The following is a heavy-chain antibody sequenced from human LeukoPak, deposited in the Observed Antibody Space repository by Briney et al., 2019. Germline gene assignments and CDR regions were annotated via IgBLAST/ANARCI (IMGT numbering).Heavy chain of an antibody. Sequence: PGGSLRLSCAASGFTFSSYWMSWVRQAPGKGLEWVANIKQDGSEKYYVDSVKGRFTISRDNAKNSLYLQMNSLRAEDTAVYYCARDRPATFSYYYDSSGSLGAFDIWGQGTMVTVSS. CDR1: GFTFSSYW. J-gene: IGHJ3*02. V-gene: IGHV3-7*01. CDR3: ARDRPATFSYYYDSSGSLGAFDI. CDR2: IKQDGSEK. D-gene: IGHD3-22*01.